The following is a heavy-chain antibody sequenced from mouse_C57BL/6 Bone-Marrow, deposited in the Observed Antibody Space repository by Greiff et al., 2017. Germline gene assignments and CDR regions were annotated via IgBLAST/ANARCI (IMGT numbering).Heavy chain of an antibody. CDR2: IHPNSGST. Sequence: QVQLQQPGAELVKPGASVKLSCKASGYTFISYWMHWVKKRPGQGLEWIGMIHPNSGSTNYNEKFKSKATRTVDKSSSTAYMQLSSLTSEDSAVYYCATLYYGSSPYYAMDYWGQGTSVTVSS. CDR1: GYTFISYW. J-gene: IGHJ4*01. V-gene: IGHV1-64*01. D-gene: IGHD1-1*01. CDR3: ATLYYGSSPYYAMDY.